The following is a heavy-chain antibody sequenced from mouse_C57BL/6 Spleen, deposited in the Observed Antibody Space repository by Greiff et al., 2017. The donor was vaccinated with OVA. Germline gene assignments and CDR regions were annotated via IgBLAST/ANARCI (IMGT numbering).Heavy chain of an antibody. J-gene: IGHJ4*01. V-gene: IGHV1-72*01. CDR3: ARCIYYDYDGDYYAMDY. CDR1: GYTFTSYW. D-gene: IGHD2-4*01. Sequence: QVHVKQPGAELVKPGASVKLSCKASGYTFTSYWMHWVKQRPGRGLEWIGRIDPNSGGTKYNEKFKSKATLTVDKPSSTAYMQLSSLTSEDSAVYYCARCIYYDYDGDYYAMDYWGQGTSVTVSS. CDR2: IDPNSGGT.